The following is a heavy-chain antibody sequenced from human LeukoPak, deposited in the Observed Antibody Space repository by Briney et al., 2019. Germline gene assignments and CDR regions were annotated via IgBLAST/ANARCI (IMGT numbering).Heavy chain of an antibody. CDR3: AREPPHSGMDV. Sequence: PGGSLRLSCAASGFTFNSYEMNWVRQAPGKGLEWVSYISSSGGTTYYADSMKGRFTISRDNAKNSLYLQMNSLKAEDTAVYYCAREPPHSGMDVGGKGTTVTVSS. J-gene: IGHJ6*04. V-gene: IGHV3-48*03. CDR2: ISSSGGTT. CDR1: GFTFNSYE. D-gene: IGHD1-26*01.